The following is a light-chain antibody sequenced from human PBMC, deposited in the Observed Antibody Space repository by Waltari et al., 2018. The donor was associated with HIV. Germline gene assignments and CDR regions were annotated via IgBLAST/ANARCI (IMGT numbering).Light chain of an antibody. Sequence: QAVVTQEPSLTVSPGGTVTLTCGSYTGAVTSGHSPFWFQQKPGQAPRTLIYDTHNTHPWTPARLSGSVRGGKAALTLSGAQPEDEADYYCLLSYSGNLIFGTGTKVTVL. CDR2: DTH. CDR3: LLSYSGNLI. V-gene: IGLV7-46*01. CDR1: TGAVTSGHS. J-gene: IGLJ1*01.